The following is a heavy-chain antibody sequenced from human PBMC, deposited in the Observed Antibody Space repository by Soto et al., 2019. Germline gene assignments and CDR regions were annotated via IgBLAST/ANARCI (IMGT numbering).Heavy chain of an antibody. CDR1: GGTFSSYA. CDR2: IIPIFGTA. Sequence: GASVKVSCKASGGTFSSYAISWVRQAPGQGLEWMGGIIPIFGTANYAQKFQGRVTITADKSTSTAYMELSSLRSEDTAVYYCARDQAAAGTFATADGMDVWGQGTTVTVSS. V-gene: IGHV1-69*06. D-gene: IGHD6-13*01. J-gene: IGHJ6*02. CDR3: ARDQAAAGTFATADGMDV.